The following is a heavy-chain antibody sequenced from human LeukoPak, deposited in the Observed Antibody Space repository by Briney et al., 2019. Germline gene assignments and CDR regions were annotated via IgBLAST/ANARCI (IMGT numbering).Heavy chain of an antibody. J-gene: IGHJ4*02. CDR3: ATGYGDFRVEGRYFYS. Sequence: SETLSLTCTVSDGSITNYNWSWVRQPPGKGLEFIGHVHYSGTTNYNPSPRSRVTISIDTSKKHFFLKLKSVTAADTAVYYCATGYGDFRVEGRYFYSWGQGTLVTVSS. CDR2: VHYSGTT. CDR1: DGSITNYN. D-gene: IGHD4-17*01. V-gene: IGHV4-59*01.